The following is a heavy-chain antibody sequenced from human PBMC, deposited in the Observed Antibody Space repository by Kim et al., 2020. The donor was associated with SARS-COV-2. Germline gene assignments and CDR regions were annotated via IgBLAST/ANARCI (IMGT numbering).Heavy chain of an antibody. Sequence: GGSLRLSCAASGFTFSSYWMSWVRQAPGKGLEWVANIKQDGSEKYYVDSVKGRFTISRDNAKNSLYLQMNSLRAEDTAVYYCARVTENSSSWYSYYYYYGMDVWGQGTTVTVSS. V-gene: IGHV3-7*01. CDR3: ARVTENSSSWYSYYYYYGMDV. CDR1: GFTFSSYW. J-gene: IGHJ6*02. CDR2: IKQDGSEK. D-gene: IGHD6-13*01.